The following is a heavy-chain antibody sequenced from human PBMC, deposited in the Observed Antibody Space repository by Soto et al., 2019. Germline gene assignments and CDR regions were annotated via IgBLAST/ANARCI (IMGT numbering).Heavy chain of an antibody. CDR3: AKGTLGPPVAGTIYY. J-gene: IGHJ4*02. Sequence: QVQLVESGGGVVQPGRSLRLSCAASGFTFSSYGMHWVRQAPGKGLVWVAVISYDGSNKYYADSVKGRFTISRDNSKNTLYLQMNSLRAEDTAVYYCAKGTLGPPVAGTIYYWGQGTLVTVSS. CDR2: ISYDGSNK. CDR1: GFTFSSYG. V-gene: IGHV3-30*18. D-gene: IGHD6-19*01.